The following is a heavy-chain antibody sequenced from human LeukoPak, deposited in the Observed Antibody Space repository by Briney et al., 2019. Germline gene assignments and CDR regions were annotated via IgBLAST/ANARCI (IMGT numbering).Heavy chain of an antibody. CDR3: GRAHYYYHSSGYPFEY. V-gene: IGHV4-4*07. CDR2: IYSSGSI. Sequence: PSETLSLTCSVSGGSIRNYFGSWIRQPAGKGLECIGRIYSSGSIDYKPSLRSRVTMPVDTSKNQSSLTLSSVTAADPAGYYCGRAHYYYHSSGYPFEYWGQGTLVTVSS. D-gene: IGHD3-22*01. CDR1: GGSIRNYF. J-gene: IGHJ4*02.